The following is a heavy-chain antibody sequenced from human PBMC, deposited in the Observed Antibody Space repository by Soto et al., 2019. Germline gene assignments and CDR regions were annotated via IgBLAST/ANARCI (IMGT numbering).Heavy chain of an antibody. Sequence: QVQLVQSGAEVKKPGSSVKVSCKASGCTFSNYAINWVRQAPGQGLKWMGGIIPIFGTANYAQKFQGRVTITADESTSTAYLDLSSLRSEDTAVYYCARPVEMATISRSYLFYWGQGTLVTVSS. CDR1: GCTFSNYA. CDR3: ARPVEMATISRSYLFY. J-gene: IGHJ4*02. V-gene: IGHV1-69*01. CDR2: IIPIFGTA. D-gene: IGHD5-12*01.